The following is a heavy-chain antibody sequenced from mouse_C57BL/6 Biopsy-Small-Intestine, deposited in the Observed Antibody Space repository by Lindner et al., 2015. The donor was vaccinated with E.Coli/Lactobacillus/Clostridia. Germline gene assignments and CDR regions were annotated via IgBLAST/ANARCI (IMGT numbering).Heavy chain of an antibody. CDR1: IHLHCLY. V-gene: IGHV1S29*02. CDR2: VNTGTGNT. CDR3: ARSGQGGKYDF. J-gene: IGHJ4*01. Sequence: SVNGLLQGFWIHLHCLYNSLGAPGPGKRLEWMGWVNTGTGNTEYSRTLEDRVTLTRDTSASTAYMELNSLRSEDTAIYYCARSGQGGKYDFWGQGTLVTVSS. D-gene: IGHD2-10*02.